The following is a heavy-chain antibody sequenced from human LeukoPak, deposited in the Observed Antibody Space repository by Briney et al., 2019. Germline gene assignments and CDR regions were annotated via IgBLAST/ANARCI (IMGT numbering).Heavy chain of an antibody. CDR3: ARGNLWDYRRYYYYMDV. J-gene: IGHJ6*03. Sequence: SETLSLTCAVYGGSFSDSYWRWIRQSPGKGLQWIGEINHSGAANYNPSLKRRVTMSVDPSKNQFSLKLSSVTAADTAVYYCARGNLWDYRRYYYYMDVWGKGTTVTVSS. V-gene: IGHV4-34*01. D-gene: IGHD4-11*01. CDR1: GGSFSDSY. CDR2: INHSGAA.